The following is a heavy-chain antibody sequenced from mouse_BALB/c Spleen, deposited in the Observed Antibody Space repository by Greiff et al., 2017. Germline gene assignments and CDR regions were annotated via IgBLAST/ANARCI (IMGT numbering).Heavy chain of an antibody. CDR2: ISSGGSYT. V-gene: IGHV5-6*01. CDR3: ARLRGSFAMDY. Sequence: EVKLVESGGDLVKPGGSLKLSCAASGFTFSSYGMSWVRQTPDKRLEWVATISSGGSYTYYPDSVKGRFTISRDNAKNTLYLQMSSLKSEDTAMYYCARLRGSFAMDYWGQGTSVTVSS. CDR1: GFTFSSYG. D-gene: IGHD3-1*01. J-gene: IGHJ4*01.